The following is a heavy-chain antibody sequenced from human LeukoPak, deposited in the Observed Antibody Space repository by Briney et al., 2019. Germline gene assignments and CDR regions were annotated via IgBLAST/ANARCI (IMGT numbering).Heavy chain of an antibody. Sequence: PSETLSLTCAVYGGSFSGYYWSWIRQPPGKGLEWIGEINHSGSTNYNPSLKSRVTISVDMSKNQFSLKLSSVTAADTAVYYCARGYGYYYGSGSYYNNYYMDVWGKGTTVTISS. CDR2: INHSGST. V-gene: IGHV4-34*01. CDR3: ARGYGYYYGSGSYYNNYYMDV. D-gene: IGHD3-10*01. CDR1: GGSFSGYY. J-gene: IGHJ6*03.